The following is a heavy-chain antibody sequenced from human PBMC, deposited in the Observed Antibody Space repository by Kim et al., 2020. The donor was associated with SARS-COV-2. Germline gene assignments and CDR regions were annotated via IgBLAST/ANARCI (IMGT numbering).Heavy chain of an antibody. J-gene: IGHJ6*02. CDR1: GGSFSGYY. CDR3: ARAGRSIAARHNYYYGMDV. CDR2: INHSGST. Sequence: SETLSLTCAVYGGSFSGYYWSWIRQPPGKGLEWIGEINHSGSTNYNPSLKSRVTISVDTSKNQFSLKLSSVTAADTAVYYCARAGRSIAARHNYYYGMDVWGQGTTVTVSS. D-gene: IGHD6-6*01. V-gene: IGHV4-34*01.